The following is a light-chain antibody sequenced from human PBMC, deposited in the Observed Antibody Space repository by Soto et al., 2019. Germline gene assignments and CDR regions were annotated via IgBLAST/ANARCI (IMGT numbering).Light chain of an antibody. CDR2: GTT. CDR3: QQYASRPLT. Sequence: EIVLTQSPATLSVSPGDRVTLSYRASQDISNDLAWYQQKPGQPPRLLMYGTTIRATGVPARFSGGGSGTEFTLSISALQSEDFAIFYCQQYASRPLTFGGGTKVDIK. V-gene: IGKV3-15*01. CDR1: QDISND. J-gene: IGKJ4*01.